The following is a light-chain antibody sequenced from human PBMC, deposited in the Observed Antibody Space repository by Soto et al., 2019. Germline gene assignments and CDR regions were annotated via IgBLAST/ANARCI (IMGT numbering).Light chain of an antibody. CDR2: RAS. CDR1: QSVSSS. Sequence: EIVMTQSQATLSVSPGERATLSCRASQSVSSSLAWYQQKPGHAPRLLIYRASTLATGIPARFSGSGSGTEFTLTISSLQSEEFAVYYCQQYNNWPPWTFGQGTKVEIK. V-gene: IGKV3-15*01. CDR3: QQYNNWPPWT. J-gene: IGKJ1*01.